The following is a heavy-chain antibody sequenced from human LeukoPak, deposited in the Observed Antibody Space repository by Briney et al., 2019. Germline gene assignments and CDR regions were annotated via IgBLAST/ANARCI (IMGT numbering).Heavy chain of an antibody. Sequence: GGSLRLSCAASGFTFSSYWMSWVRQAPGKGLEWVANIKQDGSEKYYVDSVKGRFTISRDNAKNSLYLQMNSLRAEDTAVYYCARSRPSGSYYFDYWGQGTLVTVSS. D-gene: IGHD1-26*01. CDR3: ARSRPSGSYYFDY. CDR2: IKQDGSEK. CDR1: GFTFSSYW. V-gene: IGHV3-7*01. J-gene: IGHJ4*02.